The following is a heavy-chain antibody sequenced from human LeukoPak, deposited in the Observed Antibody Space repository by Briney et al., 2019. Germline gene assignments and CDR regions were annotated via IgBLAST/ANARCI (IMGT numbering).Heavy chain of an antibody. D-gene: IGHD6-13*01. CDR2: IGIGGDT. V-gene: IGHV3-13*01. Sequence: GGSLRISCAASGFTFSSYAMSWVRQGTGKGLEWVSTIGIGGDTYYSGSVKGRFTISRENAKNSLYLQMNSLRAGDTAVYYCTRARHLGSATDYYYYGLDVWGQGTTVTVSS. CDR1: GFTFSSYA. J-gene: IGHJ6*02. CDR3: TRARHLGSATDYYYYGLDV.